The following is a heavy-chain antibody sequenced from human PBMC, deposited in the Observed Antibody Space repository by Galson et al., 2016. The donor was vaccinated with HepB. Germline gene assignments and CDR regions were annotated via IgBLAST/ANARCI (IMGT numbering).Heavy chain of an antibody. J-gene: IGHJ4*02. Sequence: QSGAEVKKPGESLKISCKGSGHSFTSYWTGWVRQMPGRGLEWMGSVYPRDSDIKYSLSFQGHVTISADKSISTAYRQWSSLTASDSAIYYCARLLDYSDSGFEYWGQGTPVTVSS. CDR3: ARLLDYSDSGFEY. D-gene: IGHD4-11*01. CDR1: GHSFTSYW. CDR2: VYPRDSDI. V-gene: IGHV5-51*01.